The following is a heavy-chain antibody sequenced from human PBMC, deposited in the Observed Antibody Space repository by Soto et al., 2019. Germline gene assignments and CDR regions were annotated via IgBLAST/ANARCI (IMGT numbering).Heavy chain of an antibody. D-gene: IGHD6-13*01. J-gene: IGHJ5*02. CDR2: VSFDGRNK. V-gene: IGHV3-30*04. CDR3: ARDQTGITTAGGGRIDR. CDR1: GFTFSIHA. Sequence: QVQLVESGGGVVQPGRSLRLSCAASGFTFSIHAMHWVRQAPGKGLECVAIVSFDGRNKYYADSVKGRFTISRDNSKNTLYLQMSGLTPEDTAFYYCARDQTGITTAGGGRIDRWGQGTLVTVSS.